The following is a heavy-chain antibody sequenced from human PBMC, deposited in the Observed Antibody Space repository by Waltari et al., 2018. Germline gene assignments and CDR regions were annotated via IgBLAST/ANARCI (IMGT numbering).Heavy chain of an antibody. Sequence: VQLVESGGGLVQPGGSLRLSCAASGFTFSSYEMNWVRQAPGKGLEWVAVIWYDGSNKYYADSVKGRFTISRDNSKNTLYLQMNSLRAEDTAVYYCATGFGSSGWLRYYFDYWGQGTLVTVSS. J-gene: IGHJ4*02. CDR1: GFTFSSYE. CDR2: IWYDGSNK. V-gene: IGHV3-33*08. D-gene: IGHD6-19*01. CDR3: ATGFGSSGWLRYYFDY.